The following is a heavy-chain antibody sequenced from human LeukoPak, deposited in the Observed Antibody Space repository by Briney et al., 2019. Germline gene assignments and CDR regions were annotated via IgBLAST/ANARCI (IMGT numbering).Heavy chain of an antibody. J-gene: IGHJ6*02. CDR1: GFPFSSYA. CDR3: ARVFNIAAEDGYGMDV. D-gene: IGHD6-13*01. CDR2: IGSDGKT. V-gene: IGHV3-23*01. Sequence: GGSLRLSCAASGFPFSSYAMTWVRQAPGKGLKWVSSIGSDGKTHYSESVKGRFVISRDNFGGMVFLQLNSLRVEDTALYYCARVFNIAAEDGYGMDVWGQGTTVTVSS.